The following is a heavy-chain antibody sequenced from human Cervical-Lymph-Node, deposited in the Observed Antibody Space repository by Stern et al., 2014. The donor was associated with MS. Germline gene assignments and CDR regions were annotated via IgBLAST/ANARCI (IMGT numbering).Heavy chain of an antibody. CDR3: ARPPPRRKWDDPNYGMDV. Sequence: EVQLEESGAEVKKPGESLKISCKGSGYTFTNNWIAWVRQMPGKGLEWMGIIYPDDSDIRYSPSLQGQVTISADKSIRTAHLQSSGLKPADSAVYYWARPPPRRKWDDPNYGMDVWGQGTTVTVSS. J-gene: IGHJ6*02. V-gene: IGHV5-51*03. D-gene: IGHD1-1*01. CDR1: GYTFTNNW. CDR2: IYPDDSDI.